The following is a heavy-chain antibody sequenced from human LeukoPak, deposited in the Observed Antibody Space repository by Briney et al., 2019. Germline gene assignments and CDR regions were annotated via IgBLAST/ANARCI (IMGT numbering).Heavy chain of an antibody. J-gene: IGHJ4*02. CDR1: VDSLSRYY. Sequence: SESLCLTRAVSVDSLSRYYWSCIRQPPGKGLEWVGYIYYSGSTNYNTYLTSRVTISVETPKNQIHLKRSSATAADKARQYRARHEAHGDYAMSDYWGQGTLVTVSS. CDR3: ARHEAHGDYAMSDY. CDR2: IYYSGST. D-gene: IGHD4-17*01. V-gene: IGHV4-59*08.